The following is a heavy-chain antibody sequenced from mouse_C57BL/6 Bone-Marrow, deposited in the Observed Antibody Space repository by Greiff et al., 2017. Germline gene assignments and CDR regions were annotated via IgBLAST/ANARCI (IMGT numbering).Heavy chain of an antibody. CDR2: ISSGGDYI. V-gene: IGHV5-9-1*02. Sequence: EVHLVESGEGLVKPGGSLKLSCAASGFTFSSYAMSWVRQTPEKRLAWVAYISSGGDYIYYADTVKGRFTISRDNARNTLYLQMSSLKSEDTAMYYCTRALLYYGSSPYYAMDYWGQGTSVTVSS. J-gene: IGHJ4*01. D-gene: IGHD1-1*01. CDR1: GFTFSSYA. CDR3: TRALLYYGSSPYYAMDY.